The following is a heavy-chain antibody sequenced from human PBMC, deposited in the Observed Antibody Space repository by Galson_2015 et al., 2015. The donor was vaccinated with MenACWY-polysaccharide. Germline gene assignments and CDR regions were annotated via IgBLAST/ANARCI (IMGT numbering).Heavy chain of an antibody. V-gene: IGHV3-33*01. CDR1: TVTFSGSG. CDR2: IQYDGSQK. Sequence: SLRLSCAASTVTFSGSGMHWVRQAPGKGLEWVAVIQYDGSQKQYTDSVRGRFSISRDNSKNTLYLEMNSLRAEDTALYYCAREGSRIVFHAFDIWGQGTMVIVSS. D-gene: IGHD3-10*02. J-gene: IGHJ3*02. CDR3: AREGSRIVFHAFDI.